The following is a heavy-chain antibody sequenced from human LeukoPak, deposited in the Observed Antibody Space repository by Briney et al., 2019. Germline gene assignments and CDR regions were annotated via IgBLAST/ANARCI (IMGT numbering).Heavy chain of an antibody. D-gene: IGHD3-22*01. CDR3: ARSARFYYDSSGYPPDDY. V-gene: IGHV4-34*01. Sequence: PSETLSLTCAVYGGSFSGYYWSWIRQPPGKGLEWIGEINHSGSTNYNPSLKSRVTISVDTSKNQFSLKLSSVTAADTAVYYCARSARFYYDSSGYPPDDYWGQGTLVTVSS. J-gene: IGHJ4*02. CDR1: GGSFSGYY. CDR2: INHSGST.